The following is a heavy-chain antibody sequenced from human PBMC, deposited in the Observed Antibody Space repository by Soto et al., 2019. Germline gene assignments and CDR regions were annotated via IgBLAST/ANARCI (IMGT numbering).Heavy chain of an antibody. V-gene: IGHV3-23*01. CDR2: LSSSGGST. CDR3: ATCEFSFGPNSLYYFDY. D-gene: IGHD5-18*01. Sequence: VQLLDSGGGLVQPGGSLRLSCAASGFTFNNYVMSWVRQAPGKGLEWVSALSSSGGSTYYADSVKGRFAISRDNSKNTLYLQMNSLRAEDTAVYYCATCEFSFGPNSLYYFDYWGQGTLVAVSS. J-gene: IGHJ4*02. CDR1: GFTFNNYV.